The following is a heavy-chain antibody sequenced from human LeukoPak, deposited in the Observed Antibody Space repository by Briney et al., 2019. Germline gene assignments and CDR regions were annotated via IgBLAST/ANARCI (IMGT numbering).Heavy chain of an antibody. CDR2: ISGSGGST. D-gene: IGHD3-22*01. CDR3: AKDGGGYDTSGYYYGDY. CDR1: GFTFSSYA. Sequence: PGGSLRLSCAASGFTFSSYAMSWVRQAPGKGLEWVSTISGSGGSTYYADSVKGRFTISRDNSENTLYLQMNSLRAEDTAVYYCAKDGGGYDTSGYYYGDYWGQGTLVTVSS. J-gene: IGHJ4*02. V-gene: IGHV3-23*01.